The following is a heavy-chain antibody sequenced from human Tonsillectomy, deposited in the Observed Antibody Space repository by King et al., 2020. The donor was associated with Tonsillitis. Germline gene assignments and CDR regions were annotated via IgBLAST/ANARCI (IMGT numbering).Heavy chain of an antibody. CDR2: IVVASGSGTT. Sequence: QLVQSGPEVKKPGTSVKVSCKASGFTFSTSAIQWVRQARGQRPEWIGWIVVASGSGTTNYAQNFQERVTITRDMSTSTAYMEVSSLRSEDTAVYYCAADATSRGERFDYWGQGSLVTVSS. CDR1: GFTFSTSA. CDR3: AADATSRGERFDY. D-gene: IGHD5-12*01. V-gene: IGHV1-58*02. J-gene: IGHJ4*02.